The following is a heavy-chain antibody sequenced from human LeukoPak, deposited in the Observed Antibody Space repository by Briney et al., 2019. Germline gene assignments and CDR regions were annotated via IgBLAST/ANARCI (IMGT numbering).Heavy chain of an antibody. CDR2: ISSSGGST. V-gene: IGHV3-23*01. D-gene: IGHD5-18*01. Sequence: GGSLRLSCAASGFTFSSYAMSWVRQAPGKGLEWVSIISSSGGSTYYTDSVKGRFTISRDNSKNTLYLQMNSLRAEDTAVYYCTKDRRWIQLWLVRPLGHHYPYMDVWGKGTTVTVSS. J-gene: IGHJ6*03. CDR1: GFTFSSYA. CDR3: TKDRRWIQLWLVRPLGHHYPYMDV.